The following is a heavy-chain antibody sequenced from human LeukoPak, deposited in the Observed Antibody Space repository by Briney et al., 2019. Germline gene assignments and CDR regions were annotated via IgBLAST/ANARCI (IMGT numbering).Heavy chain of an antibody. V-gene: IGHV3-48*03. CDR2: ISSSGSTI. Sequence: PGGSLRLSCAASGFTFSSYEMSWVRQAPGKGLEWVSYISSSGSTIYYADSVKGRFTISRDNAKNSLYLQMNSLRAEDTAVYYCARESTAMVPFDYWGQGTLVTVSS. CDR1: GFTFSSYE. J-gene: IGHJ4*02. CDR3: ARESTAMVPFDY. D-gene: IGHD5-18*01.